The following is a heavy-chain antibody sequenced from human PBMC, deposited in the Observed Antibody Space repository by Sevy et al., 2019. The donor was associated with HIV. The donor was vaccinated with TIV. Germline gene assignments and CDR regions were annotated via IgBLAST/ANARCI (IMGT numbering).Heavy chain of an antibody. Sequence: GGSLRLSCAASGFTFNTHAMNWVRQAPGKGLEWVSVISGTGSSTYYADSVKGRLTISRDNSQNTLYLQMNSLRADDTAVYYYAKALNPALESMIEVIFRTLKGFDVWGQGTMVTVSS. J-gene: IGHJ3*01. CDR2: ISGTGSST. V-gene: IGHV3-23*01. CDR3: AKALNPALESMIEVIFRTLKGFDV. D-gene: IGHD3-22*01. CDR1: GFTFNTHA.